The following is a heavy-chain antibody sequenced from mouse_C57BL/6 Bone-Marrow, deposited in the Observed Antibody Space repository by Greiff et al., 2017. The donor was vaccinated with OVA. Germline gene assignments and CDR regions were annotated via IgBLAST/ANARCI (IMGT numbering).Heavy chain of an antibody. CDR1: GFTFSSYG. J-gene: IGHJ3*01. CDR2: ISSGGSYT. D-gene: IGHD2-4*01. Sequence: EVKVVESGGDLVKPGGSLKLSCAASGFTFSSYGMSWVRQTPDKRLEWVATISSGGSYTYYPDSVKGRFTISRDNAKNTLYLQMSSLKSEDTAMDYCARHEGNDYDRFAYWGQGTLVTVSA. V-gene: IGHV5-6*01. CDR3: ARHEGNDYDRFAY.